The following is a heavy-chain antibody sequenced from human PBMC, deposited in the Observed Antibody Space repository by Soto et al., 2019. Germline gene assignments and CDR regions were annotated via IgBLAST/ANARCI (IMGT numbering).Heavy chain of an antibody. V-gene: IGHV3-74*01. Sequence: EVQLVESGGGLLQPGGSLTLSCTASGFTFSNYWMHWVRQAPGKGLVWVSRTKSGGSGTSYTDSVKGRFTISRDNAYNTLYLQMSNLRAEDTAVYYCARGGFYYCPGRMDVWGKGTTVSVSP. CDR1: GFTFSNYW. CDR3: ARGGFYYCPGRMDV. CDR2: TKSGGSGT. J-gene: IGHJ6*04. D-gene: IGHD3-10*01.